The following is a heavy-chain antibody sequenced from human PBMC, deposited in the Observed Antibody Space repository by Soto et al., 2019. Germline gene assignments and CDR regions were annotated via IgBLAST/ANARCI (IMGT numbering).Heavy chain of an antibody. J-gene: IGHJ4*02. CDR1: GFTFRSYW. CDR2: IKPDGSEK. Sequence: GSLRLSCATSGFTFRSYWMTWVRQAPGKGPEWVANIKPDGSEKQYVDSVKGRFTVSRDNAKKSLDLQMNSLRVEDTAVYYCARAEDYDFWSGPPKYFDNWGQGTQVTVSS. CDR3: ARAEDYDFWSGPPKYFDN. V-gene: IGHV3-7*03. D-gene: IGHD3-3*01.